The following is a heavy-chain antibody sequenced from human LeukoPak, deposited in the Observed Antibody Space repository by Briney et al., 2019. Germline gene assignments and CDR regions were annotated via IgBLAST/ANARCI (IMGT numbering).Heavy chain of an antibody. CDR3: AREYDDPEGGDYFDY. V-gene: IGHV1-69*04. CDR1: GGTFSSYA. CDR2: IIAVLDIV. Sequence: ASVKVSCKASGGTFSSYAINWVRQAPGQGLEWMGRIIAVLDIVNYAQKFQGRVTITADKSTSTAYMEQSSLRAEDTAVYYCAREYDDPEGGDYFDYWGQGTLVTVSS. J-gene: IGHJ4*02. D-gene: IGHD3-3*01.